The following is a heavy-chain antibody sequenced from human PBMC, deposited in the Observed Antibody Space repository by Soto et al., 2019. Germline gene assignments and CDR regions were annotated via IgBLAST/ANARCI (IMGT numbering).Heavy chain of an antibody. CDR3: ARDDSGFSGSHYIDYFNY. CDR2: ISAYNGNT. D-gene: IGHD1-26*01. Sequence: ASVKVSCKASGYTFTSYGISWVRQAPGQGLEWTGWISAYNGNTNYAQKLQGRVTMTTDTSTSTAYMELRSLRSDDTAVYYCARDDSGFSGSHYIDYFNYWGQGALVTVSS. CDR1: GYTFTSYG. J-gene: IGHJ4*02. V-gene: IGHV1-18*01.